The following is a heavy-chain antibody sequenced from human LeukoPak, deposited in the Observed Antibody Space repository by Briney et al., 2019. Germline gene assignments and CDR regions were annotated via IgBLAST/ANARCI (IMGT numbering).Heavy chain of an antibody. CDR3: ARVQLAYDYVWGSYRYLGYFDY. J-gene: IGHJ4*02. CDR2: INHSGST. V-gene: IGHV4-34*01. D-gene: IGHD3-16*02. Sequence: PSETLSLTCAVYGGSFSGYYWSWIRQPPGKGLEWIGEINHSGSTNYNPSPKSRVTISVDTSKNQFSLKLSSVTAADTAVYYCARVQLAYDYVWGSYRYLGYFDYWGQGTLVTVSS. CDR1: GGSFSGYY.